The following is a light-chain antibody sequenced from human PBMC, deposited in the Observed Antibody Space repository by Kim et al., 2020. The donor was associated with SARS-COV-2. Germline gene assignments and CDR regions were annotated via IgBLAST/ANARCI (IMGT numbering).Light chain of an antibody. V-gene: IGKV3-20*01. CDR2: GAF. CDR1: QSVSSSY. CDR3: QQYGSSPRT. Sequence: PGERATLSCRASQSVSSSYLAWYQQKPGQAPILLIYGAFNKATGIPDRFSGSGSGTDFTLTISRLEPEDFAVYYCQQYGSSPRTFGQGTKVDIK. J-gene: IGKJ1*01.